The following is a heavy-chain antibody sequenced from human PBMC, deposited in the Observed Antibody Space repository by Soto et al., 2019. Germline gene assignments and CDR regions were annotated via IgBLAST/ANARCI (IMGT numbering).Heavy chain of an antibody. CDR1: GYTFTSYY. CDR2: INPSGGST. J-gene: IGHJ4*02. D-gene: IGHD5-18*01. V-gene: IGHV1-46*01. CDR3: ARVGSTAMASEYYFDY. Sequence: ASVKVSCKASGYTFTSYYMHWVRQAPGQGLEWMGIINPSGGSTSYAQKFQGRVTMTRDTSTSTVYMELSSLRSEDTAVYYCARVGSTAMASEYYFDYWGKGXLVTVYS.